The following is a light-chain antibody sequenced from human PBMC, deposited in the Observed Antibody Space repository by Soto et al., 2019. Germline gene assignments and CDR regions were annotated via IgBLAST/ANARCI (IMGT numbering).Light chain of an antibody. J-gene: IGLJ2*01. CDR2: DVS. CDR1: SSDVGDYNY. Sequence: QSALTQPASVSGSPGQSITISCTGTSSDVGDYNYVSWYQQHPGKAPKVMIYDVSNRPSGVSNRFSGSKSDNTASLTISGLQAEDEADYYCSSYIASSTSVIFGGGTKLPS. CDR3: SSYIASSTSVI. V-gene: IGLV2-14*03.